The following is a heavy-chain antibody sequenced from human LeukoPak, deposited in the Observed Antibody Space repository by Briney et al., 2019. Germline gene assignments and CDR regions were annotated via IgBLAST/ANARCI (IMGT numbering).Heavy chain of an antibody. D-gene: IGHD3-10*01. Sequence: QTGGSLRLSCAASGFAFRSYAMSWVCQTPVKGLEWVSSLTGSGWSTFYADSVQGRFTISRDNSKNTLYLQMNSLRAEDTAVYYCAKHQQMVQGVPHAFDIWGQGTMVTVSS. J-gene: IGHJ3*02. CDR1: GFAFRSYA. CDR3: AKHQQMVQGVPHAFDI. CDR2: LTGSGWST. V-gene: IGHV3-23*01.